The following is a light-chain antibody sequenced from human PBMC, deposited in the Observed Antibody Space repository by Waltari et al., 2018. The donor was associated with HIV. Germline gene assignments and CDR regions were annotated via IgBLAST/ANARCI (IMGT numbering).Light chain of an antibody. CDR1: RNDIGPYNY. Sequence: QSALTQPASVSGSPGQPITISGTGTRNDIGPYNYVPGYQQHPGNVHKLLIYEVTKRPSGVSNRFAGSKSGNTASLTISGLQAEDEAAYYCCSYTSTTTSILFAGGTKLTVL. CDR2: EVT. CDR3: CSYTSTTTSIL. V-gene: IGLV2-14*01. J-gene: IGLJ2*01.